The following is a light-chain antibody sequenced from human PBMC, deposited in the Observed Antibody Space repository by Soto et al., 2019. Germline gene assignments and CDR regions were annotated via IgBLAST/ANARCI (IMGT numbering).Light chain of an antibody. CDR1: QYINTR. Sequence: EIVLTQSPATLSSFPGDRVTLSCRASQYINTRLAWYQHGPGQAPRLLIYQTSIRAAGIPARFSASGTGTDFTLTISDVQPEDFAVDYCHQRQSWPRTFGQGTKVDIK. J-gene: IGKJ1*01. V-gene: IGKV3-11*01. CDR2: QTS. CDR3: HQRQSWPRT.